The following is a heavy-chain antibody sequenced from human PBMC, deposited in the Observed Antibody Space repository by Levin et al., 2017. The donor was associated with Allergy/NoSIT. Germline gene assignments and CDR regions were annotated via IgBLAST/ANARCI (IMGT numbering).Heavy chain of an antibody. J-gene: IGHJ4*02. D-gene: IGHD6-6*01. Sequence: QTGGSLRLSCAASGFSVSNNYMSWVRQAPGKGLEWVSVIYIGGSTYYADSVKGRFTISRDNSKNTLFLQMNSLRAEDTAVYYCARGGGGSSSRQSWGQGTLVTVSS. CDR1: GFSVSNNY. CDR2: IYIGGST. CDR3: ARGGGGSSSRQS. V-gene: IGHV3-53*01.